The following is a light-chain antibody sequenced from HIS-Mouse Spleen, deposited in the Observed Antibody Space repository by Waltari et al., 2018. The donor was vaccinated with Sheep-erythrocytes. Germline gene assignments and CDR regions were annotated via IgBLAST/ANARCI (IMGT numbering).Light chain of an antibody. CDR2: KAS. CDR3: QQYNSYPLT. Sequence: DIQMTQSPSTLPASVGDRATITSRASQSISSWLAWYQQKPGKAPKLLIYKASSLESGVPSRFSGSGSGTEFTLTISSLQPDDFATYYCQQYNSYPLTFGGGTKVEIK. CDR1: QSISSW. V-gene: IGKV1-5*03. J-gene: IGKJ4*01.